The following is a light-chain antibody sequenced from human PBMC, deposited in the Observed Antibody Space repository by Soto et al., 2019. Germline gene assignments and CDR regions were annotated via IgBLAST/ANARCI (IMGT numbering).Light chain of an antibody. J-gene: IGKJ4*01. V-gene: IGKV3-20*01. CDR1: QSISSSY. CDR2: RTF. CDR3: QQFSSSPLT. Sequence: EIVLTQSPGTLSLSPGERATLSCRASQSISSSYLAWYQQKPGQPPRLLLYRTFCRATGIPDRFSGSGSGTDFTLTISRLEPEDFAVYFCQQFSSSPLTFGGGTKVEI.